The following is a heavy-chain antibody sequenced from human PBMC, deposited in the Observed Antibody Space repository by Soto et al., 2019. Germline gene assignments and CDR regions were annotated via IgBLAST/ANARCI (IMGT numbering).Heavy chain of an antibody. CDR1: GFPFSSYS. CDR3: ASDQELPRYYYYYMDV. Sequence: EVQLVESGGGLVQPGGPLRLSCSASGFPFSSYSMKWVRQAPGKGLEWVSYISSSSSNIYYADSVKGRFTISRDNAKNSLYLQMTSLRAEDTGVYYCASDQELPRYYYYYMDVWGKGATVTVSS. CDR2: ISSSSSNI. J-gene: IGHJ6*03. D-gene: IGHD1-26*01. V-gene: IGHV3-48*01.